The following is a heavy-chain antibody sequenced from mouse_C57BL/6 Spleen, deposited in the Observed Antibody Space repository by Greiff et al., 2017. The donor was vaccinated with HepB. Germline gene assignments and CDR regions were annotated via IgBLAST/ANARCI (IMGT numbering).Heavy chain of an antibody. J-gene: IGHJ2*01. D-gene: IGHD2-4*01. CDR2: ISYDGSN. CDR3: ARDPSYNDYVGDYFDY. V-gene: IGHV3-6*01. Sequence: DVKLEESGPGLVKPSQSLSLTCSVPGYSITSGYSWNWIRQFPGNKLEWLGYISYDGSNNYNPSLKNRIPITRDTSKNQFFLKLNSVTTEDTATYYCARDPSYNDYVGDYFDYWGRGTTLTVSS. CDR1: GYSITSGYS.